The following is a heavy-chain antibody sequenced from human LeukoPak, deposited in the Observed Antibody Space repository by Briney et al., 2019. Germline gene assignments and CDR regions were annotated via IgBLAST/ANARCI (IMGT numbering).Heavy chain of an antibody. V-gene: IGHV3-23*01. D-gene: IGHD3-3*01. CDR3: AKADYDFWSGYDY. J-gene: IGHJ4*02. CDR2: ISGSGGST. CDR1: GFTFSSYA. Sequence: GGSLRLSCAASGFTFSSYAMSWVRQAPGKGLEWVSAISGSGGSTYHADSVKGRFTISGDNSKNTLYLQMNSLRAEDTAVYYCAKADYDFWSGYDYWGQGTLVTVSS.